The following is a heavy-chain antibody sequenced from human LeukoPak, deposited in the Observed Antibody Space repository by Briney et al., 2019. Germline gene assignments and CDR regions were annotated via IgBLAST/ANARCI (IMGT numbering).Heavy chain of an antibody. V-gene: IGHV5-51*01. J-gene: IGHJ6*02. D-gene: IGHD4-11*01. CDR1: GYSFTSYW. Sequence: GESLKISCKGSGYSFTSYWIGWVRQMPGKGLEWMGIIYPGDSDTRYSPSFQGQVTISADKSISTAYLQWSSLKASDTAMYYCARHVTVTTYQTGYYGMDAWGQGTTVTVSS. CDR3: ARHVTVTTYQTGYYGMDA. CDR2: IYPGDSDT.